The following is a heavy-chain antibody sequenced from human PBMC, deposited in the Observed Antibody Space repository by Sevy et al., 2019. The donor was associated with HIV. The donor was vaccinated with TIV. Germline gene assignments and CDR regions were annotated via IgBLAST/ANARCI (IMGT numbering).Heavy chain of an antibody. V-gene: IGHV2-5*01. J-gene: IGHJ6*03. CDR3: AHAGQYYYYMDV. CDR1: GFSLSTSGVG. Sequence: SGPTLVNPTQTLTLTCTFSGFSLSTSGVGVGWIHQPPGKALEWLAVIYWNDDTRHNPSLKSRLTVTKDTSKNQVVLRMTNMDPVDTATYYCAHAGQYYYYMDVWGKGTTVTVSS. CDR2: IYWNDDT.